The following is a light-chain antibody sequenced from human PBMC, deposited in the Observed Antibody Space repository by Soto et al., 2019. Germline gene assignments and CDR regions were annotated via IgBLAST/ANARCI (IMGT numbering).Light chain of an antibody. J-gene: IGKJ1*01. CDR3: HQYDTSPRT. CDR1: QSASSSY. Sequence: EIVLTRSPGTLSLSPGERATLSCRASQSASSSYLAWYQQRPGQAPRLLIYGASSRATGIPDRFSGSGSGTDFTLTISRLEPEDFAVYYCHQYDTSPRTFGQGTKVDIK. CDR2: GAS. V-gene: IGKV3-20*01.